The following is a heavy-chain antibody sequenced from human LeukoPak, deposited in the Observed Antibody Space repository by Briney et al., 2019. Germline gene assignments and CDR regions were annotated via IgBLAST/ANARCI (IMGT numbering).Heavy chain of an antibody. V-gene: IGHV4-34*01. D-gene: IGHD5-18*01. CDR2: INHSGST. CDR3: ARESGGSRGYSYGVAY. Sequence: SETLSLTCAVYGGSFSGYYWSWIRQPPGKGLEWIGDINHSGSTNYYAALKSRVTVTVDASKNQFSLKLSSVTAADTAVYYCARESGGSRGYSYGVAYWGQGTLVTVSS. CDR1: GGSFSGYY. J-gene: IGHJ4*02.